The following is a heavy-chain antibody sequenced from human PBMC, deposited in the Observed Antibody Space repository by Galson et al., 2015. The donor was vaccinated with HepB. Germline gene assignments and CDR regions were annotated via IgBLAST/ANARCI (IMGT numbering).Heavy chain of an antibody. Sequence: SLRLSCAASGFTFSSYSMNWVRQAPGKGLEWVSYISSSSSTIYYADSVKGRFTISRDNAKNSLYLQMNSLRAEDTAVYYCARGSQWGLLNPNWFDPWGQGTLVTVSS. D-gene: IGHD1-26*01. J-gene: IGHJ5*02. CDR3: ARGSQWGLLNPNWFDP. CDR1: GFTFSSYS. CDR2: ISSSSSTI. V-gene: IGHV3-48*01.